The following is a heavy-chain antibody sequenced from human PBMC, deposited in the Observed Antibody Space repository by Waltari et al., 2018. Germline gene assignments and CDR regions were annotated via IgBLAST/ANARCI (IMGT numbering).Heavy chain of an antibody. Sequence: EVQLVESGGGLVQPGRSLRLSCVASGFTFDDYAMHWVRQAPGKGLEWVSGISWKRGYIGYVDSVKGRFTSSRDNAKNSLYLQMNSLGPEDTALYYCAKDIGGISAAGTRSFDYWGQGTLVTVSS. J-gene: IGHJ4*02. D-gene: IGHD6-13*01. V-gene: IGHV3-9*01. CDR1: GFTFDDYA. CDR2: ISWKRGYI. CDR3: AKDIGGISAAGTRSFDY.